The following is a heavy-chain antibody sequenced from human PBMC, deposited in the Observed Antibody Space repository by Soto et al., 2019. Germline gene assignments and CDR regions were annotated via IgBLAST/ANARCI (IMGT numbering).Heavy chain of an antibody. Sequence: GGSLRLSCAASGFAFDDYAMHWVRQAPGKGLEWVSGISWNSGSIGYADSVKGRITISRDKAKNSLYLQMTSLRAEDTALYYCAHTFEHYDIYGMDVWAQATTVTVSS. CDR2: ISWNSGSI. J-gene: IGHJ6*02. D-gene: IGHD3-9*01. CDR1: GFAFDDYA. CDR3: AHTFEHYDIYGMDV. V-gene: IGHV3-9*01.